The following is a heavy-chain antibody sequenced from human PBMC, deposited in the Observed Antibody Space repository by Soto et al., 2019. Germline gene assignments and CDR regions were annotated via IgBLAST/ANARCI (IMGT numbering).Heavy chain of an antibody. Sequence: PGGSLRLSCAASGFTFDDYAMQWVRQAPGKGLEWVSGLSWNSSSIGYADSVKGRFTISRDNAKNSLYLQMNSLRAEDTALYYCASSSLRFGRNDAFDIWGQGTMVTVSS. CDR1: GFTFDDYA. V-gene: IGHV3-9*01. CDR3: ASSSLRFGRNDAFDI. J-gene: IGHJ3*02. CDR2: LSWNSSSI. D-gene: IGHD3-3*01.